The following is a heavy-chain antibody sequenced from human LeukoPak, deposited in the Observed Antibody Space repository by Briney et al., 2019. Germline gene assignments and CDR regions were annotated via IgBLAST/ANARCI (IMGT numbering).Heavy chain of an antibody. CDR3: ARYRYYYGSGSPLAFDY. D-gene: IGHD3-10*01. CDR1: GGSFSGYY. V-gene: IGHV4-34*01. Sequence: SETLSLTCAVYGGSFSGYYWSWIRQPPGKGLEWIGEINHSGSTNHNPSLKSRVTISVDTSKNQFSLKLSSVTAADTAVYYCARYRYYYGSGSPLAFDYWGQGTLVTVSS. CDR2: INHSGST. J-gene: IGHJ4*02.